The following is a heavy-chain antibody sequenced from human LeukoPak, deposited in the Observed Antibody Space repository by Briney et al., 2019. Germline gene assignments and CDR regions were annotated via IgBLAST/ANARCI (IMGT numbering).Heavy chain of an antibody. CDR1: GFTSSAYW. CDR2: INSDVSTT. CDR3: ASSIVGATSAGY. V-gene: IGHV3-74*01. D-gene: IGHD1-26*01. Sequence: GGSLRLSCAASGFTSSAYWMHWVRQVPGKGLVWVSRINSDVSTTNYADSVKGRFTISRDNAKNTIYLQMNSLRAEDTAVYYCASSIVGATSAGYWGQGTLVTVSS. J-gene: IGHJ4*02.